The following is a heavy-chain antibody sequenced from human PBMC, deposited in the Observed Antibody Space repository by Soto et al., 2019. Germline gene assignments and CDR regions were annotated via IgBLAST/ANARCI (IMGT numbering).Heavy chain of an antibody. CDR3: ATVFEH. CDR1: GITFSGFW. CDR2: VDSGGSGT. Sequence: VPLVESGGGSVQPGGSLRLSCVASGITFSGFWMHWVRQVPGKGLMWVARVDSGGSGTSYADFVKGRFTISRDNAKNTLSLQLDSLRVEDTAVYYCATVFEHWGQGIPVTVSS. V-gene: IGHV3-74*01. J-gene: IGHJ4*02.